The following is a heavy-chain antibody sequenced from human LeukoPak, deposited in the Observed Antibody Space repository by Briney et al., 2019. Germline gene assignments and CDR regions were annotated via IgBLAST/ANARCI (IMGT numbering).Heavy chain of an antibody. CDR2: ISGSGGNT. Sequence: GGFLRLSCAASGFTFSNYAMNWVRQAPGKGLEWVSAISGSGGNTYYADSVKGRFTISRDNSKNTLYLQMNSLRAEDTALYYCAKPAKTDYADYWGQGTLVTVSS. V-gene: IGHV3-23*01. CDR3: AKPAKTDYADY. CDR1: GFTFSNYA. J-gene: IGHJ4*02. D-gene: IGHD1-14*01.